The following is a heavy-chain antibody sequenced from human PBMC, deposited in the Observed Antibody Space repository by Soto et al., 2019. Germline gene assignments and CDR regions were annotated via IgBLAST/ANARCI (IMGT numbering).Heavy chain of an antibody. Sequence: PRGSLRLSCAASGFTFSRFWMAWVRQAPGKGLEWVANMNPDGSVKDYQESGKGRFTISRDNAKTSLYLEINSLRGDDTGVYYWARDSGKGGLDDRGQGTRVTVAS. CDR2: MNPDGSVK. V-gene: IGHV3-7*01. D-gene: IGHD2-15*01. CDR1: GFTFSRFW. CDR3: ARDSGKGGLDD. J-gene: IGHJ4*02.